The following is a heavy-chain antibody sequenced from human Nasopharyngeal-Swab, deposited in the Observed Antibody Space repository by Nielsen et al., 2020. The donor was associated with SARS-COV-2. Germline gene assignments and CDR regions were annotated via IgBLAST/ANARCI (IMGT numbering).Heavy chain of an antibody. V-gene: IGHV3-23*01. CDR2: ITGNGDTT. CDR3: ATEGGTSGRAGYFDS. CDR1: GFTFSSYS. D-gene: IGHD1-14*01. Sequence: GESLKISCAASGFTFSSYSMNWLRQAPGKGLEWVSTITGNGDTTYYADSVKGRFAISRDNSKNTVSLHVDSLRTEDTAVYYCATEGGTSGRAGYFDSWGQGTLVTVSS. J-gene: IGHJ4*02.